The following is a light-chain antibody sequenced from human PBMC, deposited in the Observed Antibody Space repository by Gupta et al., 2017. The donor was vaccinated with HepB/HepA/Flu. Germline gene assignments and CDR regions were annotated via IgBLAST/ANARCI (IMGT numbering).Light chain of an antibody. CDR1: QSVLFTSNGMNY. J-gene: IGKJ2*01. CDR2: WAS. Sequence: IVLTQCPDAPAASLGGRDHINCKSSQSVLFTSNGMNYFAWYQQKPGQPPKLLIFWASSRDSGVPDRFSGSGSGTDFTLTISSLQAEDVAVYYCQQYYAAPFTFGQGTSLEIK. V-gene: IGKV4-1*01. CDR3: QQYYAAPFT.